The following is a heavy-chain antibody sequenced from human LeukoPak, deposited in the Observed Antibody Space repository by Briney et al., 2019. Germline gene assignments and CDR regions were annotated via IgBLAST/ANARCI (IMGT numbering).Heavy chain of an antibody. CDR2: IYPGDSDT. J-gene: IGHJ4*02. D-gene: IGHD3-22*01. Sequence: GESLKISCKGSGYSFTSYWIGGVRQMPGKGLEWMGIIYPGDSDTRYSPSFQGQVTISADKSISTAYLQWSSLKASDTAMYYRARRKYYYDSSGYYYGGVEYYFDYWGRGTLVTVSS. CDR1: GYSFTSYW. CDR3: ARRKYYYDSSGYYYGGVEYYFDY. V-gene: IGHV5-51*01.